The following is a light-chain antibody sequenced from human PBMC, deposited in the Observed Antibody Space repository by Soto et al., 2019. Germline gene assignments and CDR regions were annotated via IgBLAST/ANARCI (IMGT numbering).Light chain of an antibody. J-gene: IGLJ1*01. CDR3: SSYTSSSTLDYV. CDR2: EVS. Sequence: QSVLTQPASVSGSPGQSIAISCTGTSSDVGGYSYVSWYQQHPGKAPKLMIYEVSNRPSGVSNRFSGSKSANTASLTISGLQAEDEADYYCSSYTSSSTLDYVFGTGTKVTVL. CDR1: SSDVGGYSY. V-gene: IGLV2-14*01.